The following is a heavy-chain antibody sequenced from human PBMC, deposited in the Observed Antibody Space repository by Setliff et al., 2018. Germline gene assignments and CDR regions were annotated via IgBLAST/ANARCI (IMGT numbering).Heavy chain of an antibody. V-gene: IGHV4-38-2*01. CDR1: DFSVSSVYY. D-gene: IGHD1-1*01. CDR3: ARTGTYRYFDS. Sequence: SETLSLTCAVSDFSVSSVYYWGWIRQPPGKGLEWIANVYYSGTTYYNPSLESRVTMSVDTSKSQFSLNLYSVTAADTAVYYCARTGTYRYFDSWGQGTLVTVSS. CDR2: VYYSGTT. J-gene: IGHJ4*02.